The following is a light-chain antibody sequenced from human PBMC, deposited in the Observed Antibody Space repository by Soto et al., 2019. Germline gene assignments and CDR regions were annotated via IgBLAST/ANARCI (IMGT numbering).Light chain of an antibody. J-gene: IGKJ4*01. CDR3: QQYGGSPRVS. Sequence: EIVLTQSPGALSLSPGERATLSCRAIQTVSDNYLAWYQQQPGQAPRLRIYGASTRATGNPDRFSGSGSGTVFTLTISILESEDFAVYYCQQYGGSPRVSFGGGTKVAIK. V-gene: IGKV3-20*01. CDR1: QTVSDNY. CDR2: GAS.